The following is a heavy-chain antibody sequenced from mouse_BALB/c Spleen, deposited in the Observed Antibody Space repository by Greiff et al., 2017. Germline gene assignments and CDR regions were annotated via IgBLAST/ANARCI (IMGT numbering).Heavy chain of an antibody. V-gene: IGHV10-1*02. D-gene: IGHD1-1*02. CDR2: IRSKSNNYAT. J-gene: IGHJ2*01. CDR3: VYGFDY. Sequence: DAGGGLVQPKGSLKLSCAASGFTFNTYAMNWVRQAPGKGLEWVARIRSKSNNYATYYADSVKDRFTISRDDSQSMLYLQMNNLKTEDTAMYYCVYGFDYWGQGTTLTVSS. CDR1: GFTFNTYA.